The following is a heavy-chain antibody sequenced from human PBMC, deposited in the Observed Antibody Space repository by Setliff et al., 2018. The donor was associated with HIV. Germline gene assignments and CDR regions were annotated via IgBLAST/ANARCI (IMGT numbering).Heavy chain of an antibody. J-gene: IGHJ4*02. CDR2: IYYSGTT. D-gene: IGHD3-10*01. V-gene: IGHV4-39*01. Sequence: SETLSLTCTVSGASVNSNNYYWGWIRQPPGKGLEWIASIYYSGTTYYNPSLKSRVTISVDTSKNQFSLKLSSLTAADTAVYFCSGLSLSLVRGIINSGDRFFDFWGQGSLVTVSS. CDR3: SGLSLSLVRGIINSGDRFFDF. CDR1: GASVNSNNYY.